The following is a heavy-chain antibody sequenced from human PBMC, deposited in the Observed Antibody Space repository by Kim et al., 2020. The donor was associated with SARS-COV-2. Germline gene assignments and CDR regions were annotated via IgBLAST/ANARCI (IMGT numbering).Heavy chain of an antibody. CDR2: IIPIFGTA. Sequence: SVKVSCKASGGTFSSYAISWVRQAPGQGLEWMGGIIPIFGTANYAQKFQGRVTITADKSTSTAYMELSSLRSEDTAVYYCARDHQEYGSGTNWFDPWGQGTLVTVSS. V-gene: IGHV1-69*06. D-gene: IGHD3-10*01. J-gene: IGHJ5*02. CDR3: ARDHQEYGSGTNWFDP. CDR1: GGTFSSYA.